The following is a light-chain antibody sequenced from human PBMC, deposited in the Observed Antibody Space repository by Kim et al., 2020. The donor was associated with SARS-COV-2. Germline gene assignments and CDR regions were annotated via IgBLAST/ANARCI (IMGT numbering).Light chain of an antibody. CDR3: CSYAGSRV. V-gene: IGLV2-23*01. J-gene: IGLJ2*01. CDR1: SSDVGSYNL. CDR2: EGS. Sequence: SPGQSITLSCTGTSSDVGSYNLVSWYQQHPGKAPKLMIYEGSKRPSGVSNRFSGSKSGNTASLTISGLQAEDEADYYCCSYAGSRVFGGGTQLTVL.